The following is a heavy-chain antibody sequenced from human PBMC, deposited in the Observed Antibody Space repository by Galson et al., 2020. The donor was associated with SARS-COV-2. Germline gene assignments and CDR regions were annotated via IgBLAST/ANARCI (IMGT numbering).Heavy chain of an antibody. D-gene: IGHD3-16*01. V-gene: IGHV4-39*01. CDR3: ARQAAMITFGGVMPGYFDY. J-gene: IGHJ4*02. Sequence: SENLYLTCTVSGGSISSSSYYWGWIRQPPGKGLEWIGSIYYSGSTYYNPSLKSRVTISVDTSKNQFSLKLSSVTAADTAVYYCARQAAMITFGGVMPGYFDYWGQGTLVTVSS. CDR2: IYYSGST. CDR1: GGSISSSSYY.